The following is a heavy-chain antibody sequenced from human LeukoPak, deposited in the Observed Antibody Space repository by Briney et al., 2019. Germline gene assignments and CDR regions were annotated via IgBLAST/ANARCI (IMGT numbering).Heavy chain of an antibody. J-gene: IGHJ4*02. CDR2: INHSGCT. Sequence: SETLSLTCAVYGGSFSGYYWSWIRQPPGKGLEWIGEINHSGCTNYNPSLKSRVTISVDTSKNQFSLKLSSVTAADTAVYYCARQTGSGLFILPGGQGTLVTVSS. D-gene: IGHD3/OR15-3a*01. CDR1: GGSFSGYY. CDR3: ARQTGSGLFILP. V-gene: IGHV4-34*01.